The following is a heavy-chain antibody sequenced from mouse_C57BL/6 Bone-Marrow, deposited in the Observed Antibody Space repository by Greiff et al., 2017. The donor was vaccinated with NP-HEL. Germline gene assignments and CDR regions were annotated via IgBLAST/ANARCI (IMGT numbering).Heavy chain of an antibody. J-gene: IGHJ3*01. CDR2: INPSSGYT. D-gene: IGHD1-2*01. CDR1: GYTFTSYT. V-gene: IGHV1-4*01. CDR3: ARSGLLRH. Sequence: VQLQESGAELARPGASVKMSCKASGYTFTSYTMHWVKQRPGQGLEWIGYINPSSGYTKYNQKFKDKATLTSDKSSSTAYMQLSSLTSEDSAVYYCARSGLLRHWGQGTLVTVSA.